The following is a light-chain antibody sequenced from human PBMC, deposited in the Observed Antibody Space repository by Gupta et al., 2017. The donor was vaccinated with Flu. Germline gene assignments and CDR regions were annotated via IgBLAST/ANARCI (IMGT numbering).Light chain of an antibody. V-gene: IGKV3-20*01. Sequence: EIVLTQSPGTLSLSPGERATLSCRTSQSVSSSYLAWYQQKPGQAPRLLIYGASSRATGIPDRISGSGSGTDFTLTNSRLEPEDFAVYYCQQYGSAPLLTFGGGTKVEIE. J-gene: IGKJ4*01. CDR2: GAS. CDR1: QSVSSSY. CDR3: QQYGSAPLLT.